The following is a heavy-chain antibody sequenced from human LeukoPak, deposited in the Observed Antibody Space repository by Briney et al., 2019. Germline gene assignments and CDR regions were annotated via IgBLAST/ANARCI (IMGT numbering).Heavy chain of an antibody. CDR2: ISNSGSTI. Sequence: PGGSLRLSCAASGFTFSSYDMNWVRQAPGKGLEWVSYISNSGSTIYYADSVKSIFTISRDNAKNSLYLQMNSLRAEDTAVYYCARDYYSSRYLPIGYYYYGMDVWGQGTTVTVSS. D-gene: IGHD6-19*01. CDR1: GFTFSSYD. CDR3: ARDYYSSRYLPIGYYYYGMDV. V-gene: IGHV3-48*03. J-gene: IGHJ6*02.